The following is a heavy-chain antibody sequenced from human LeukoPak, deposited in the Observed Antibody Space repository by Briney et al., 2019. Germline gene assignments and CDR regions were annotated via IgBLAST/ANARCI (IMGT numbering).Heavy chain of an antibody. Sequence: GGSLRLSCTASGFTFGDYAMSRVRQAPGKGLEWVGFIRSKAYGGTTEYAASVKGRFTISRDDSKSIAYLQMNSLKTEDTAVYYCTRVGAVVAAFQQNYYYYGMDVWGQGTTVTVSS. J-gene: IGHJ6*02. CDR1: GFTFGDYA. D-gene: IGHD2-15*01. CDR3: TRVGAVVAAFQQNYYYYGMDV. V-gene: IGHV3-49*04. CDR2: IRSKAYGGTT.